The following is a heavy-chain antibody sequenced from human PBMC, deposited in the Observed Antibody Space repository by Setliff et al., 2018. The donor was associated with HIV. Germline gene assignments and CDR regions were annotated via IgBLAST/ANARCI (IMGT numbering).Heavy chain of an antibody. J-gene: IGHJ6*03. CDR3: ARRPYDLWSGQDYYYYMDV. D-gene: IGHD3-3*01. V-gene: IGHV4-31*03. CDR2: IHYSGNT. CDR1: GGSISSGGYY. Sequence: SETLSLTCTVSGGSISSGGYYYSWIRQHPVKGLEYIGHIHYSGNTYYNPSLKSRISISVDTSKNQFSLKLTSVTAADTAVYYCARRPYDLWSGQDYYYYMDVWGKGTTVTVSS.